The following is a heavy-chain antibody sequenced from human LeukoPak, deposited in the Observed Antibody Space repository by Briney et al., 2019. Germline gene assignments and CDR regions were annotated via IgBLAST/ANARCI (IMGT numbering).Heavy chain of an antibody. V-gene: IGHV3-48*03. D-gene: IGHD5-18*01. CDR3: ARVRIQLWLQ. J-gene: IGHJ4*02. CDR1: GFTFSSYE. CDR2: ISSSGSTI. Sequence: GGSLRLSCAASGFTFSSYEMNWVRQAPGKGLEWVSYISSSGSTIYYADSVKGRFTISRDNAKNSLYLQMTSLRAEDTAVYYCARVRIQLWLQWGQGTLVTVSS.